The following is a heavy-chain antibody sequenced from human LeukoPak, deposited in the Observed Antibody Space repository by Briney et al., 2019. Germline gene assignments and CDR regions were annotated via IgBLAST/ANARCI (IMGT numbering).Heavy chain of an antibody. V-gene: IGHV1-18*01. CDR2: ISAYNGNT. J-gene: IGHJ4*02. D-gene: IGHD5-24*01. CDR3: ARDLIGDSYNYYYY. Sequence: ASVKVSCKASGYTFTSYGISWVRQAPGQGLEWMGWISAYNGNTNYAQKLQGRVTMTTDTSTSTAYMELRSLRSDDTAVYYCARDLIGDSYNYYYYWGQGTLVTVSS. CDR1: GYTFTSYG.